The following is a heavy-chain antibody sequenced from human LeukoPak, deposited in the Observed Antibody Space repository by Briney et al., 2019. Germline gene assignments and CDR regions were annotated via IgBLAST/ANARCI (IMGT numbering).Heavy chain of an antibody. CDR2: IRSKAYGGTT. J-gene: IGHJ4*02. D-gene: IGHD6-13*01. Sequence: GGSLRLSCTASGFTFGDYAMSWFRQAPGKGLEWVGFIRSKAYGGTTEYAASVKGRFTISRDDSKSIAYLQMNSLKTEDTAVXXXXXXXAPLYSSSGSFDYWGQGTLVTVSS. CDR3: XXXXAPLYSSSGSFDY. V-gene: IGHV3-49*03. CDR1: GFTFGDYA.